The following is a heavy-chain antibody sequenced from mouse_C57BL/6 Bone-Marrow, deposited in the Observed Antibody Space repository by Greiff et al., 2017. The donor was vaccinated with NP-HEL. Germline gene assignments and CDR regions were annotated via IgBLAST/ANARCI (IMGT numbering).Heavy chain of an antibody. Sequence: VKVVESGAELARPGASVKLSCKASGYTFTSYGISWVKQRTGQGLEWIGEIYPRSGNTYYNEKFKGKATLTADKSSSTAYMELRSLTSEDSAVYFCARKGDDYDVWFAYWGQGTLVTVSA. CDR2: IYPRSGNT. CDR3: ARKGDDYDVWFAY. V-gene: IGHV1-81*01. J-gene: IGHJ3*01. D-gene: IGHD2-4*01. CDR1: GYTFTSYG.